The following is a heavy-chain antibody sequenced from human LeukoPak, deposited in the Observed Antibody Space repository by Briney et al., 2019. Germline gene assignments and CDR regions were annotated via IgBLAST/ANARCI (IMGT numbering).Heavy chain of an antibody. CDR2: ISPYNGNT. D-gene: IGHD2/OR15-2a*01. Sequence: ASVKVSCKASGYTFTSYDIIWVRQAPGQGLEWMGWISPYNGNTNSAQKLQGRVTMTTDTSTSTAYMELRSLRSGDTAIYYCARDRVRRSTTGGAFDMWGQGTMVTVSS. V-gene: IGHV1-18*01. J-gene: IGHJ3*02. CDR1: GYTFTSYD. CDR3: ARDRVRRSTTGGAFDM.